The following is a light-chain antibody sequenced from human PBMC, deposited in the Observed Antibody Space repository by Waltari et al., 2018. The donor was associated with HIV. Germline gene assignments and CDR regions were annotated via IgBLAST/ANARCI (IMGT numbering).Light chain of an antibody. Sequence: QSVLTQPPSVSAAPGQKVTISCSGSSSNIGNNYVSWYQQLPGTAPKLLIYENNKRPSGIPDRFSGSKSGTSASLAISGLQSEDEAHYYCASWDDSLNGYVFGTGTKFTVL. J-gene: IGLJ1*01. V-gene: IGLV1-51*02. CDR2: ENN. CDR1: SSNIGNNY. CDR3: ASWDDSLNGYV.